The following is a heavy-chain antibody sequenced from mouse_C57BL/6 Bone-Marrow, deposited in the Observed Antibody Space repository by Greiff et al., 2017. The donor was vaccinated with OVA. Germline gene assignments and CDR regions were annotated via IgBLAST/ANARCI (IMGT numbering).Heavy chain of an antibody. CDR2: IDPSDSYT. Sequence: VQLQQPGAELVKPGASVKLSCKASGYTFTSYWMQWVQQRPGQGLELIGEIDPSDSYTNYNQKFKGKATLTVDTSSSTAYLQLSSLTSEDSAVYYCALSYGLVGAWFADWGQGTLVTVSA. CDR1: GYTFTSYW. CDR3: ALSYGLVGAWFAD. J-gene: IGHJ3*01. D-gene: IGHD1-1*02. V-gene: IGHV1-50*01.